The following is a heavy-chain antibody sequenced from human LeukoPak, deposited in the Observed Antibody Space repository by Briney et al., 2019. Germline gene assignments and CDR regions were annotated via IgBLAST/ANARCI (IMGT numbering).Heavy chain of an antibody. D-gene: IGHD2-2*01. CDR2: INHSGST. Sequence: PSETLSLTCTVSGDSISTSNSYWGGTRQPPVKGLEWIGEINHSGSTNYNPSLKSRVTISVDTSKNQFSLKLSSVTAADTAVYYCARHADIVVVPAAIRGRWFDPWGQGTLVTVSS. V-gene: IGHV4-39*01. CDR1: GDSISTSNSY. J-gene: IGHJ5*02. CDR3: ARHADIVVVPAAIRGRWFDP.